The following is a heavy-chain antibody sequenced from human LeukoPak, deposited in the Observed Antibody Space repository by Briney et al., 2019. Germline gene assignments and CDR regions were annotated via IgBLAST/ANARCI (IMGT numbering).Heavy chain of an antibody. V-gene: IGHV4-39*07. Sequence: SSETLSLTCTVSGGSISSSSYYWGWIPQPPGKGLEWIGSIYYSGSTYYNPSLKSRVTISVDTSKNQFSLKLSSVTAADTAVYYCAIIDRFGESTAWATIPPSTWFDPWGQGTLVTVSS. D-gene: IGHD3-10*01. J-gene: IGHJ5*02. CDR2: IYYSGST. CDR1: GGSISSSSYY. CDR3: AIIDRFGESTAWATIPPSTWFDP.